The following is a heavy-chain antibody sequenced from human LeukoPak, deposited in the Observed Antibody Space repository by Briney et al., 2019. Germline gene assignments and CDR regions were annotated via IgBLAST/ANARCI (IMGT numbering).Heavy chain of an antibody. V-gene: IGHV4-4*07. CDR1: GGSISSYY. J-gene: IGHJ5*02. CDR2: IYTSGST. CDR3: ARGYCSGGSCYSWFDP. Sequence: SETLSLTCTVSGGSISSYYWSWIRQPAGKGLEWIGRIYTSGSTNYNPSLKSRVTMSVDTSKNQFSLKLSSVTAADTAVYYCARGYCSGGSCYSWFDPWGQGTLVTVSS. D-gene: IGHD2-15*01.